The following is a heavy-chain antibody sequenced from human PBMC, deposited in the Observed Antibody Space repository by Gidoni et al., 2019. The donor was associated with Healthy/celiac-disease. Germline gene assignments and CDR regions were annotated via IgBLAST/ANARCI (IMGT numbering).Heavy chain of an antibody. J-gene: IGHJ5*02. CDR3: ARSPAYYYGSGSYYMDNWFDP. Sequence: QVQLQESGPGRVKPSETLSLTCTVSGGSISSYYWSWIRQPPGKGLEWIGYIYSSGSTNYNPPLKSRVTISVDTSKNQFSLKLSSVTAADTAVYYCARSPAYYYGSGSYYMDNWFDPWGQGTLVTVSS. V-gene: IGHV4-59*01. D-gene: IGHD3-10*01. CDR2: IYSSGST. CDR1: GGSISSYY.